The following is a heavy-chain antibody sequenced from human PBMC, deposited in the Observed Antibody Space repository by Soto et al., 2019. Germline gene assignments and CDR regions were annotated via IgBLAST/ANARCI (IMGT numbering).Heavy chain of an antibody. V-gene: IGHV1-3*05. CDR3: ARSIVVVTVLDY. CDR2: INAGNGNI. D-gene: IGHD2-21*02. CDR1: GYTFTSYA. Sequence: QVQLVQSGAEEKKPGASVKVSCKASGYTFTSYAMHWVRQAPGQRLEWMGWINAGNGNIKYSQKFQGRVTITRDTAASTADMELSSLRSEDTAVYYCARSIVVVTVLDYWGQGALVTVSS. J-gene: IGHJ4*02.